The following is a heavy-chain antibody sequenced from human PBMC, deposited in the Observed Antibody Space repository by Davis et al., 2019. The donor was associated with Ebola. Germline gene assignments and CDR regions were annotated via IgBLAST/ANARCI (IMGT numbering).Heavy chain of an antibody. D-gene: IGHD1-26*01. J-gene: IGHJ4*02. Sequence: GESLKISCAASGFTFSGSAMHWVRQASGKGLEWVGRIRSKANSYATAYAASVKGRFTISRDDSKNTAYLQMNSLKTEDTAVYYCTRPGYSGSYLFDYWGQGTLVTVSS. CDR2: IRSKANSYAT. CDR1: GFTFSGSA. CDR3: TRPGYSGSYLFDY. V-gene: IGHV3-73*01.